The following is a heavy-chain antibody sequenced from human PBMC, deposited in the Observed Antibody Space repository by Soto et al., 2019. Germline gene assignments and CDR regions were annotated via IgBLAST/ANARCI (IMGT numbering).Heavy chain of an antibody. CDR3: ARKSSSSSWFDP. D-gene: IGHD6-6*01. CDR2: ISGYDGNT. V-gene: IGHV1-18*01. Sequence: GXSVKVSCKASGYTFSNYGITWVREAPVQGLEWMGWISGYDGNTNYAQNFQGRVTMTTDPSTRTAYMELRSLRSDDTAVYYCARKSSSSSWFDPWGQGTLVTVSS. CDR1: GYTFSNYG. J-gene: IGHJ5*02.